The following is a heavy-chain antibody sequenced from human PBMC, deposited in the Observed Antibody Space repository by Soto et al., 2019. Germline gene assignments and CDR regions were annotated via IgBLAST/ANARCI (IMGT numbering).Heavy chain of an antibody. CDR1: GYTFSSYD. J-gene: IGHJ6*02. V-gene: IGHV1-8*01. Sequence: QVQLVQSGAEVKKPGASVKVSCKASGYTFSSYDINWVRQATGQGLEWMGWMNPNSGNTGYAQKLQGRVTMTRNTSISTAYMELSSLRSEDTAVYYCSRGHSSSSKYYYYYGMDVWGQGTTVTVSS. CDR2: MNPNSGNT. D-gene: IGHD6-6*01. CDR3: SRGHSSSSKYYYYYGMDV.